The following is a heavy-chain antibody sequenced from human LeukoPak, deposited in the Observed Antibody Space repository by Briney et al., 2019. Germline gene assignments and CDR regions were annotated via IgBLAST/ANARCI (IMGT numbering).Heavy chain of an antibody. CDR1: GYTFTSYD. D-gene: IGHD6-13*01. CDR3: ATGPGIAVADY. Sequence: ASVKVSCKASGYTFTSYDINWVRQATGQGLEWMGWMNPNSGNTGYAQKFQGRVTMTTDTSTSTAYMELRSLRSDDTAVYYCATGPGIAVADYWGQGTLVTVSS. J-gene: IGHJ4*02. V-gene: IGHV1-8*01. CDR2: MNPNSGNT.